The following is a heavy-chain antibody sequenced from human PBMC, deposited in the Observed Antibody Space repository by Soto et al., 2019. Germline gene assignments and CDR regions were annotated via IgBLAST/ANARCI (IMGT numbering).Heavy chain of an antibody. Sequence: EVQLVESGGGLVKPGGSLRLSCAASGFTFSSHSMNWVRQAPGKGLEWVSSISSSSSYIYYADSVKGRFTISRDNAKNSLYLQMNSLRAEDTAVYYCARVWDYGDYYFDYWGQGTLVTVSS. D-gene: IGHD4-17*01. CDR2: ISSSSSYI. V-gene: IGHV3-21*01. CDR1: GFTFSSHS. CDR3: ARVWDYGDYYFDY. J-gene: IGHJ4*02.